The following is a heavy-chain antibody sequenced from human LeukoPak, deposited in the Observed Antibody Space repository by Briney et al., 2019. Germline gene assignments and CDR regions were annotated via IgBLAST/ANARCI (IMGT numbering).Heavy chain of an antibody. V-gene: IGHV1-2*02. CDR1: GYTFTRYY. J-gene: IGHJ3*02. Sequence: ASVKVSCKASGYTFTRYYMHWVRQAPGQGLEWMGWINPNSGGTNHAEKFQGRVTMTRDTSISTAYMELSTLRSDDTAVYYCARESTNDVFDIWGQGTMVTVSS. D-gene: IGHD1-26*01. CDR2: INPNSGGT. CDR3: ARESTNDVFDI.